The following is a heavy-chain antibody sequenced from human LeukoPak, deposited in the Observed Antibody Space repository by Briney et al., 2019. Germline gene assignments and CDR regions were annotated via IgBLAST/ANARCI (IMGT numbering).Heavy chain of an antibody. J-gene: IGHJ4*02. V-gene: IGHV3-33*01. CDR3: ARVSCSSTSCSLPYY. D-gene: IGHD2-2*01. CDR1: GFTFSSYG. Sequence: GGSLRLSCATSGFTFSSYGMHGVRQAPGKGLEWVALIWYDGSNKYYADSVKGRFTISRDNSNHTLYLQMNSLRAEDTAVYYCARVSCSSTSCSLPYYWGQGTLVTVSS. CDR2: IWYDGSNK.